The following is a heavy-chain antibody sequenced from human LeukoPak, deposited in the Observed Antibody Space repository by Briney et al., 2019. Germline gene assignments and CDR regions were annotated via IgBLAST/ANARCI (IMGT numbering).Heavy chain of an antibody. D-gene: IGHD6-19*01. V-gene: IGHV3-33*01. J-gene: IGHJ4*02. CDR1: GFTFSSYG. CDR2: IWYDGSNK. Sequence: PGGSLRPSCAASGFTFSSYGMHWVRQAPGKGLEWVAVIWYDGSNKYYADSVKGRFTISRDNSKNTLYLQMNSLRAEDTAVYYCARSSGIAVAGTIDYWGQGTLVTVSS. CDR3: ARSSGIAVAGTIDY.